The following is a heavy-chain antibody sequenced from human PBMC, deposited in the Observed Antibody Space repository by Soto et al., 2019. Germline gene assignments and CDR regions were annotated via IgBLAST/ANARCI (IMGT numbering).Heavy chain of an antibody. J-gene: IGHJ4*02. CDR3: ARLHLDPISFDY. D-gene: IGHD1-1*01. Sequence: SETLSLTCTVSGGSISSSSYYWGWIRQPPGKGLEWIGSIYYSGSTYYNPSLKSRVTISVDTSKNQFSLKLSSVTAADTAVYYCARLHLDPISFDYWGQGTLVTVSS. V-gene: IGHV4-39*01. CDR1: GGSISSSSYY. CDR2: IYYSGST.